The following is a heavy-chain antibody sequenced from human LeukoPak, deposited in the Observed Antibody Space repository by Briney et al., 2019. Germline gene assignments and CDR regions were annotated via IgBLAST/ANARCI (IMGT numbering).Heavy chain of an antibody. CDR2: IYYSGST. V-gene: IGHV4-39*01. CDR3: ASGYSRYSSGWYEVY. Sequence: PSETLSLTCTVSGGSISSSSYYWGWIRQPPGKGLEWIGSIYYSGSTYYNPSLKSRVTISVDTSKNQFSLKLSSVTAAGTAVYYCASGYSRYSSGWYEVYWGQGTLVTVSS. CDR1: GGSISSSSYY. J-gene: IGHJ4*02. D-gene: IGHD6-19*01.